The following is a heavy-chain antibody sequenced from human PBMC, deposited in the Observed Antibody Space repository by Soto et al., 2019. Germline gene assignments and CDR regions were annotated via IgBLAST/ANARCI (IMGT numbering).Heavy chain of an antibody. V-gene: IGHV1-46*01. D-gene: IGHD3-22*01. Sequence: ASVKVSCKASGNSFTTYYMHWVRQTPGQGLEWMGIINPSGGRTTYAQKFQGRVTMTRDTSTSTFHMELSSLTSEDTAVYYCAGLYHYDSSGYYDYWGQGTLVTVSS. CDR1: GNSFTTYY. CDR2: INPSGGRT. CDR3: AGLYHYDSSGYYDY. J-gene: IGHJ4*02.